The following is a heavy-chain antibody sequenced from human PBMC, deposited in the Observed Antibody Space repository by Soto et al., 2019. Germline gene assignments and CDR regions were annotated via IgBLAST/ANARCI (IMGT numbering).Heavy chain of an antibody. V-gene: IGHV1-69*01. CDR2: IIPIFGTA. D-gene: IGHD3-22*01. CDR1: GGTFSSYA. Sequence: QVQLVQSGAEVKKPGSSVKVSCKASGGTFSSYAIGWVRQAPEKGLEWMGGIIPIFGTANYAQKFQGRVTITADESTSTAYMELSSLRSEDTAVYYCATPRRGSSGYYPFWYWGQGTLVTVSS. J-gene: IGHJ4*02. CDR3: ATPRRGSSGYYPFWY.